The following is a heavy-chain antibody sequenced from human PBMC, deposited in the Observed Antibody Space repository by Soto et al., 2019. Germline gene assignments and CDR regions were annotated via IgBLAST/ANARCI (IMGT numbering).Heavy chain of an antibody. CDR1: GFTFSSYA. J-gene: IGHJ6*02. CDR2: ISGSGVHT. V-gene: IGHV3-23*01. Sequence: GGSPRLSCAASGFTFSSYAMSWVRQAPGQGLEWVSAISGSGVHTYYADSVKGRFTISRDNSKNTLYLQMNSLTAGDTAVYYCAKRKTGLLWFGASGGLDVWGQGTTVTVSS. D-gene: IGHD3-10*01. CDR3: AKRKTGLLWFGASGGLDV.